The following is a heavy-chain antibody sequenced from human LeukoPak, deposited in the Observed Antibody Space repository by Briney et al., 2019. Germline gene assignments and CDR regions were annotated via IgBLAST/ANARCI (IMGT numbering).Heavy chain of an antibody. CDR2: VYYTRSI. J-gene: IGHJ4*02. D-gene: IGHD2-2*01. CDR1: GGSISSSVYY. Sequence: SETLSLTCSVSGGSISSSVYYWGWIRQPSGKGLEWIGSVYYTRSIHYNPSLKSRATISIDMSLNQFSLKLSSVTVADTGVFYCARGVAGSLPVVPAALFDQWGQGTLVTVSS. CDR3: ARGVAGSLPVVPAALFDQ. V-gene: IGHV4-39*07.